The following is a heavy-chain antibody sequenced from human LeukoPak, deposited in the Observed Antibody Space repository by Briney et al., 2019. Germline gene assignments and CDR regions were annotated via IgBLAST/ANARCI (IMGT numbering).Heavy chain of an antibody. V-gene: IGHV3-23*01. Sequence: GGSLSLSCAASGFTFSSYAMSWVRQAPGKGLEWVSAISGSGGSTYYADSVKGRFTISRDNSKNTLSLQMNSLRAEDTAVYYCAKVPIIAARPAYFDYWGQGTLVTVSS. CDR1: GFTFSSYA. D-gene: IGHD6-6*01. J-gene: IGHJ4*02. CDR3: AKVPIIAARPAYFDY. CDR2: ISGSGGST.